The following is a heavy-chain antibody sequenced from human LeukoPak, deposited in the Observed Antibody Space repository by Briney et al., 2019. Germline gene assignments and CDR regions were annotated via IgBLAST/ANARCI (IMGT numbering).Heavy chain of an antibody. V-gene: IGHV3-23*01. J-gene: IGHJ5*02. CDR1: GFTFSNYA. D-gene: IGHD6-19*01. Sequence: GGSLRLSCAASGFTFSNYAMTWVRQAPGKGLEWVSLISGSGGDMRYADSVRGRFSISRDNSKNTLYLQMNSLRAEDTAVFYCAKLPTTGWYAGGNWFDPWGQGTLVTVSS. CDR2: ISGSGGDM. CDR3: AKLPTTGWYAGGNWFDP.